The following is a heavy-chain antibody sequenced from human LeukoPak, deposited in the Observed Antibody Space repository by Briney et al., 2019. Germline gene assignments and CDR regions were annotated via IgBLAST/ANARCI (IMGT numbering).Heavy chain of an antibody. CDR1: GFTFSSYG. V-gene: IGHV3-30*18. D-gene: IGHD3-3*01. CDR2: ISYDGSNK. Sequence: PGGSLRLSCAASGFTFSSYGMHWVRQAPGKGLEWEAVISYDGSNKYYADSVKGRFTISRDNSKNTLYLQMNSLRAEDTAVYYCAKSSGGYYYYYGMDVWGQGTTVTVSS. J-gene: IGHJ6*02. CDR3: AKSSGGYYYYYGMDV.